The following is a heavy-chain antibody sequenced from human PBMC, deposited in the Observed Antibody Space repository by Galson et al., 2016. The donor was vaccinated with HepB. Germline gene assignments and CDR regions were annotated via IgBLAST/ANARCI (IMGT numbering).Heavy chain of an antibody. V-gene: IGHV5-51*01. CDR3: ARQEGDMATIGLDY. CDR2: IHPGDSNT. D-gene: IGHD5-24*01. CDR1: GYSFTNYW. J-gene: IGHJ4*02. Sequence: SGAEVKKPGESLKISCKGSGYSFTNYWIGWVRQMPGKGLEWMGIIHPGDSNTKYSPSFQGQVTIPADKSISTAYLQWSSLKASDTAIYYCARQEGDMATIGLDYWGQGTLVTVSS.